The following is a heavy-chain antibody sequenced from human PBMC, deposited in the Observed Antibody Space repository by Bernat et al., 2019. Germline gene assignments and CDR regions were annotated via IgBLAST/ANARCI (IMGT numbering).Heavy chain of an antibody. CDR3: TTDEFSYGSGSYYNYYYYGMDV. Sequence: EVQLVESGGGLVKPGGSLRLSCAASGFTFSNAWMNWVRQAPGKGLEWVGRIKSKTDGGTTDYAAPVKGRFTISRDDSKNTLYLQMNSLKTEDTAVYYCTTDEFSYGSGSYYNYYYYGMDVWGQGTTVTVSS. V-gene: IGHV3-15*07. J-gene: IGHJ6*02. CDR1: GFTFSNAW. CDR2: IKSKTDGGTT. D-gene: IGHD3-10*01.